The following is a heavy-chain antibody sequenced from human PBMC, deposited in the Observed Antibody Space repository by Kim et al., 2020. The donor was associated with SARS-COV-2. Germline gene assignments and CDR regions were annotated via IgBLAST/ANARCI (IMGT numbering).Heavy chain of an antibody. J-gene: IGHJ3*02. D-gene: IGHD3-10*01. CDR3: ATQEYGSGSYRGAFDI. Sequence: KFQGRVTMTEDTSTDTAYMELSSLRSEDTAVYYCATQEYGSGSYRGAFDIWGQGTMVTVSS. V-gene: IGHV1-24*01.